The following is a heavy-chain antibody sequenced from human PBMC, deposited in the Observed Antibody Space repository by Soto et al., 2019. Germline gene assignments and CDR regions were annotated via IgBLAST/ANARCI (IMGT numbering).Heavy chain of an antibody. J-gene: IGHJ4*02. CDR1: GFSLSTSGVG. Sequence: QITLKESGPTLVKPTQTLTLTCTFSGFSLSTSGVGVGWIRQPPGKALEWLALIYWDDDKRYSPSLKSRLTRTQDNSKSQLLLTMTNMDPVDPATYCCAHRRYSRGWYWGQGTLVPVSS. CDR2: IYWDDDK. D-gene: IGHD6-19*01. V-gene: IGHV2-5*02. CDR3: AHRRYSRGWY.